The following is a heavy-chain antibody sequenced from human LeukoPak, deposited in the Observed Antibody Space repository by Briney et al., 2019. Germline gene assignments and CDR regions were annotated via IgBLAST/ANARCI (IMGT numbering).Heavy chain of an antibody. J-gene: IGHJ2*01. Sequence: PSETLSLTCTVSGGSISSGGYYWSWIRQHPGKGLEWIGYIYYSGSTYYNPSLKSRVTISVDTSKNQFPLKLSSVTAADTAVYYCAREIFRSHRKSGYFDLWGRGTLVTVSS. D-gene: IGHD3-9*01. CDR1: GGSISSGGYY. CDR3: AREIFRSHRKSGYFDL. CDR2: IYYSGST. V-gene: IGHV4-31*03.